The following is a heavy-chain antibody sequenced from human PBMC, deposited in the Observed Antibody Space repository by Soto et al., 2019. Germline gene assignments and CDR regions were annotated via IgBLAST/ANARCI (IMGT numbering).Heavy chain of an antibody. Sequence: QVQLVQSGAEVRKPGASVKVSCKASGYTFINYGISWVRQAPGQGLEWMGWISSYSGNTNYAQNLQDRVTVTTDISASTVYVELRSLRSDGTAVYYCARDPGLVRGVIVDYWGQGTLVTVSS. CDR2: ISSYSGNT. CDR1: GYTFINYG. D-gene: IGHD3-10*01. CDR3: ARDPGLVRGVIVDY. J-gene: IGHJ4*02. V-gene: IGHV1-18*01.